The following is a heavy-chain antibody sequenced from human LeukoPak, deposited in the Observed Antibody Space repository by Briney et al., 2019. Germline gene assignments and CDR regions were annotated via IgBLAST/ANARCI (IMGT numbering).Heavy chain of an antibody. D-gene: IGHD3-22*01. CDR2: INHSGST. CDR1: GGSFSGYY. CDR3: ASYYYDSSGLDY. J-gene: IGHJ4*02. V-gene: IGHV4-34*01. Sequence: SETLSLTCAVYGGSFSGYYWSWIRQPPGKGLEWIGEINHSGSTNYSPSLKSRVTISVDTSKNQFSLKLSSVTAADTAVYYCASYYYDSSGLDYWGQGTLVTVSS.